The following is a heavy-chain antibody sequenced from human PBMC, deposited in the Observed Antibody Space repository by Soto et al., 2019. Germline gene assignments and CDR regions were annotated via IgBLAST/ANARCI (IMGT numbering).Heavy chain of an antibody. Sequence: SETLSLTCTVSGGSISSYYWTWIRQPPGKGLEWIGRIYTSGSTNYNPSLKSRVTMSVDTSKNQFSLKLSSVTAADTAVYYCARDLKFGQADYWGQGSQVTVSS. D-gene: IGHD3-10*01. CDR1: GGSISSYY. CDR3: ARDLKFGQADY. V-gene: IGHV4-4*07. CDR2: IYTSGST. J-gene: IGHJ4*02.